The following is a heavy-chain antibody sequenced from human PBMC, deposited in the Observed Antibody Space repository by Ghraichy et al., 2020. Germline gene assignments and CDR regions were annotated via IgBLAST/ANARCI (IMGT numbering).Heavy chain of an antibody. CDR2: ISGSGGST. CDR3: AKAPGQLLVQWFDP. J-gene: IGHJ5*02. Sequence: LSLTCAASGFTFSSYAMSWVRQAPGKGLEWVSAISGSGGSTYYADSVKGRFTISRDNSKNTLYLQMNSLRAEDTAVYYCAKAPGQLLVQWFDPWGQGTLVTVSS. D-gene: IGHD2-2*01. V-gene: IGHV3-23*01. CDR1: GFTFSSYA.